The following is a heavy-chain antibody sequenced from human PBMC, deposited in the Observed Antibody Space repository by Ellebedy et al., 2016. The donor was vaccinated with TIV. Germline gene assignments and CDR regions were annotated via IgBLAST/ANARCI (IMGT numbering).Heavy chain of an antibody. D-gene: IGHD6-19*01. J-gene: IGHJ2*01. CDR2: INQDGTVP. CDR3: AGGTGWIFEL. CDR1: GITFSQYW. Sequence: GESLKISCAASGITFSQYWMNSVRQAPGKGLEWLANINQDGTVPDYLDSLKGRFSISRDNAKNLLFLKMHSLRDDETAMYYCAGGTGWIFELWGRGTLVTVSS. V-gene: IGHV3-7*03.